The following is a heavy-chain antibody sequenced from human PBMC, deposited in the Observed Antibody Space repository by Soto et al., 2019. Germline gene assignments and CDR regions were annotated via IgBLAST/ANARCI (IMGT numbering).Heavy chain of an antibody. Sequence: QPGGSLRLSCATSGFTFSSYAIHWVRQAPGKGLEWVAVISYDGSKKFFADSVKGRFTISRDYSKSTVYLQMNSLRVDDSAAYYCARGTAVTSTNYFDMDVWGQGTTVTVSS. J-gene: IGHJ6*02. CDR3: ARGTAVTSTNYFDMDV. D-gene: IGHD6-19*01. V-gene: IGHV3-30-3*01. CDR2: ISYDGSKK. CDR1: GFTFSSYA.